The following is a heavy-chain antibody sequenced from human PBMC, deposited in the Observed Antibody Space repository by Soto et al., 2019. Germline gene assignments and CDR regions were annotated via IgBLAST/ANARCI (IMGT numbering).Heavy chain of an antibody. CDR3: ARTDYTQDVRYHTYDI. D-gene: IGHD3-3*01. V-gene: IGHV5-51*01. Sequence: PGESLKISCKGFDYAFAAYWIGWVRQMPGGGLKWMAVINPRDSDVKYRPPIERQVTISADKSINTAYLQWRSLKASDTAMYYCARTDYTQDVRYHTYDISGQGTMVTVPS. J-gene: IGHJ3*02. CDR2: INPRDSDV. CDR1: DYAFAAYW.